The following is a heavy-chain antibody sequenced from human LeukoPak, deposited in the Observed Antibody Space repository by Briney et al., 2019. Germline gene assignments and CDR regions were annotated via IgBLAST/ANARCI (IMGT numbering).Heavy chain of an antibody. V-gene: IGHV3-11*01. CDR2: ISSSGSTI. CDR3: AKDISSSWYGGFDY. D-gene: IGHD6-13*01. Sequence: GGSLRLSCAASGFTFSDYYMGWIRQAPGKGLEWVSYISSSGSTIYYADSVKGRFTISRDNAKNSLYLQMNSLRAEDMALYYCAKDISSSWYGGFDYWGQGTLVTVSS. J-gene: IGHJ4*02. CDR1: GFTFSDYY.